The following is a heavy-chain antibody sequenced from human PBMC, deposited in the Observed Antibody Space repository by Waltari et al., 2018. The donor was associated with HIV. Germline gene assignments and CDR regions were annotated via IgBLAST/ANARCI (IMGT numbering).Heavy chain of an antibody. J-gene: IGHJ4*02. CDR3: AREGGQLWFPSLDFDY. D-gene: IGHD5-18*01. CDR2: INPNSGGT. CDR1: GYTFTGYY. V-gene: IGHV1-2*06. Sequence: QVQLVQSGAEVKKPGASVKVSCKASGYTFTGYYMHWVRQAPGQGLEWMGRINPNSGGTNYAQKFHGRVTMTRDTSISTAYMGLSRLRSDDTAVYYCAREGGQLWFPSLDFDYWGQGTLVTVSS.